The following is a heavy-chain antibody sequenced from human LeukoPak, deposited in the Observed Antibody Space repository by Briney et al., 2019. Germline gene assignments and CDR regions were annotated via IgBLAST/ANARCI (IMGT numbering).Heavy chain of an antibody. V-gene: IGHV1-2*02. J-gene: IGHJ4*02. Sequence: ASVKVSCMASGYTFTGYYIHWVRQAPGQGLEWMGWINPHSGDTNYAQSFQGRVTMTRDTSISTVYMDLSRLRSDDTAVYYCAKDRGPQWWGSFDYWGQGTLVTVSS. CDR2: INPHSGDT. CDR3: AKDRGPQWWGSFDY. CDR1: GYTFTGYY. D-gene: IGHD3-16*01.